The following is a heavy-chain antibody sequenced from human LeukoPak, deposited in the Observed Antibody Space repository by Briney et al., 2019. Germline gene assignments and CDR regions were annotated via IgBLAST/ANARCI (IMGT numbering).Heavy chain of an antibody. J-gene: IGHJ4*02. CDR1: GASISSDTYY. CDR2: VDYIGVT. V-gene: IGHV4-39*07. CDR3: AETQFLAPFDY. D-gene: IGHD2/OR15-2a*01. Sequence: PSETLSLTCSVSGASISSDTYYWGWIRQPPGKGLEWIGNVDYIGVTYSNPSLQSRVVISVDTSKNQFSLKLTSVTAADTAVYYSAETQFLAPFDYWGQGVLVIVSS.